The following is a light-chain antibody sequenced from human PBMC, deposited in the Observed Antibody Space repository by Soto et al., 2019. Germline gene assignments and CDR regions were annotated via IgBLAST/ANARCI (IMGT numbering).Light chain of an antibody. CDR1: RSNIGSNT. Sequence: QSVLTQPPSASGTPGQRVTISCSGSRSNIGSNTVNWYQQLPGTARKLLMYSNNQRPSGVPDRFSGSKSGTSASLAISWLQSEDEADYFCPAWDDSLNGVLFGVGTKLTVL. V-gene: IGLV1-44*01. CDR2: SNN. J-gene: IGLJ2*01. CDR3: PAWDDSLNGVL.